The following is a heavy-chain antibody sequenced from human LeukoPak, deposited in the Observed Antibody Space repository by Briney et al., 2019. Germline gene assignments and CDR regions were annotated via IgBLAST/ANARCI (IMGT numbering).Heavy chain of an antibody. D-gene: IGHD2-8*01. J-gene: IGHJ3*02. CDR1: GQSISSGYY. V-gene: IGHV4-38-2*02. CDR2: IYETGIT. Sequence: PSETLSLTCSVSGQSISSGYYWGWIRQSPGKGLEWIGSIYETGITYYNPSLKSRVTLLVDTSKNQFSLKLSSVTAADTAVYYCARGWVTKGLFDIWGQGTMVTVSS. CDR3: ARGWVTKGLFDI.